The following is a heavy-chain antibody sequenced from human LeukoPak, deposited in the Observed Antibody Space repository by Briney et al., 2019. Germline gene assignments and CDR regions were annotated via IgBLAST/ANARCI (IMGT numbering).Heavy chain of an antibody. J-gene: IGHJ4*02. Sequence: GGSLTLSCAPSGFTFSIYGMHCVRPSPGKGREWVAFITYDGSNKYYADSVKGRLTISRDNSKNTLYMQMNSLRAEAKAVYDCAREYYDILTGLLGSLDYWGQGTLVTGSS. D-gene: IGHD3-9*01. V-gene: IGHV3-30*03. CDR3: AREYYDILTGLLGSLDY. CDR1: GFTFSIYG. CDR2: ITYDGSNK.